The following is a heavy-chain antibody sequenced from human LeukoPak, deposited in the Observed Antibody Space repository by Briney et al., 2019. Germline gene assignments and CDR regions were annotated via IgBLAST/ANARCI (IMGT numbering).Heavy chain of an antibody. CDR1: GFTFSSYA. J-gene: IGHJ3*02. V-gene: IGHV3-23*01. Sequence: GGSLRLSCAASGFTFSSYAMSWVRQAPGKGLECISGFSGSGGSTYYADSVKGRFTISRDNSKNTLYLQMNSLRAEDAALYYCAKGVRITMVRGAFDIWGQGTMVTVSS. D-gene: IGHD3-10*01. CDR2: FSGSGGST. CDR3: AKGVRITMVRGAFDI.